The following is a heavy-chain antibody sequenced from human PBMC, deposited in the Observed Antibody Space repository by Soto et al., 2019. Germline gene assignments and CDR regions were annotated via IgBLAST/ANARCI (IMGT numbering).Heavy chain of an antibody. CDR1: GFTFSSYA. D-gene: IGHD3-22*01. V-gene: IGHV3-23*01. Sequence: LRLSCAASGFTFSSYAMSWVRQAPGKGLEWVSAISGSGGSTYYADSVKGRFTISRDNSKNTLYLQMNSLRAEDTAVYYCAKAPRNYDSSGYFDYWGQGTLVTVSS. CDR3: AKAPRNYDSSGYFDY. J-gene: IGHJ4*02. CDR2: ISGSGGST.